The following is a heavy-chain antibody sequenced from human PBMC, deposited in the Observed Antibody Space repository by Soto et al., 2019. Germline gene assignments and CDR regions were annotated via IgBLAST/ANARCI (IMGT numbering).Heavy chain of an antibody. V-gene: IGHV3-33*06. CDR1: GFTLSNCG. CDR2: IWYDGSNK. Sequence: GGSLSLSCAASGFTLSNCGKHWIRQAPGKGLEWVAIIWYDGSNKYYAGSVKGRFTISRDNSKNTLYLQMSSLRVEDTAVYYCVKDTSGYSPFDYWGQGTQVTVSS. J-gene: IGHJ4*02. D-gene: IGHD3-22*01. CDR3: VKDTSGYSPFDY.